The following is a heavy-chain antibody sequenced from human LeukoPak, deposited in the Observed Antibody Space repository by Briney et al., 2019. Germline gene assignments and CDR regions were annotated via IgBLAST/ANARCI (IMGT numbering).Heavy chain of an antibody. CDR2: INSDESDT. CDR1: GFTFSNYW. D-gene: IGHD6-6*01. Sequence: GGSLRLSCVASGFTFSNYWMHWVRQAPGKGLIWVSRINSDESDTTYADSVKGRFTISRDNAKNTLYLQMNSLRAEDTAVYYCARERPFIAARPNYYYYYGMDVWGQGTTVTVSS. CDR3: ARERPFIAARPNYYYYYGMDV. J-gene: IGHJ6*02. V-gene: IGHV3-74*01.